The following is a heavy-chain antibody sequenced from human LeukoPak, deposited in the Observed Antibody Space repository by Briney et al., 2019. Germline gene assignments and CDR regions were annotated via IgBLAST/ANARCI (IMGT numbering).Heavy chain of an antibody. Sequence: PGGSLRLSCAASGFTVSSNYMSWVRQAPGKGLEWVSVIYSGGSKYYADSVKGRFTISRDNSKNTLFLQMNGLKAEDTAVYYCARAMYSSSRTFDYWGQGTLVTVSS. V-gene: IGHV3-66*02. CDR2: IYSGGSK. J-gene: IGHJ4*02. D-gene: IGHD6-13*01. CDR3: ARAMYSSSRTFDY. CDR1: GFTVSSNY.